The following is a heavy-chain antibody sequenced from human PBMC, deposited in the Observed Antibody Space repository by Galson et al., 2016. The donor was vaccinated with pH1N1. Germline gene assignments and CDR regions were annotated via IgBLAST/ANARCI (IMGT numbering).Heavy chain of an antibody. V-gene: IGHV3-7*03. Sequence: SLRLSCAASGFTFSRYWMSWVRQAPGKGLEWVANIKQDGSEKNYVDSVKGRFTVSRDNAKNSLYLQMNSLRGGDTAVYYCARDRGLLSVTTSAFHMWGQGTMVTVAS. D-gene: IGHD4-17*01. CDR2: IKQDGSEK. CDR1: GFTFSRYW. CDR3: ARDRGLLSVTTSAFHM. J-gene: IGHJ3*02.